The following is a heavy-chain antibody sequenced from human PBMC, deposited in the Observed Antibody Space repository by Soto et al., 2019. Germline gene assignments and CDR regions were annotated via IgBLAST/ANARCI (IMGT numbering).Heavy chain of an antibody. CDR2: ISSSSSTI. CDR1: GFTFSSYS. CDR3: ARGRAVGIAVALTGLDP. D-gene: IGHD6-19*01. V-gene: IGHV3-48*02. J-gene: IGHJ5*02. Sequence: EVQLVESGGGLVQPGGSLRLSCAASGFTFSSYSMNWVRQAPGKGLEWVSYISSSSSTIYYANSVKGRFTISRDNAKKSLCLQINRLRDEDTAVCYCARGRAVGIAVALTGLDPWGQGNLVNVSS.